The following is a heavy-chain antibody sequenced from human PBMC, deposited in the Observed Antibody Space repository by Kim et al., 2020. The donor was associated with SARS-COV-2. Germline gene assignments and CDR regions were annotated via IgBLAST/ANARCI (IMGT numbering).Heavy chain of an antibody. D-gene: IGHD6-13*01. CDR3: AKDPFGPLAAAGEVDD. CDR1: GFTFSSYA. Sequence: GGSLRLSCAASGFTFSSYAMSWVRQAPGKGLEWVSAISGSGGSTYYADSVKGRFTISRDNSKNTLYLQMNSLRAEDTAVYYCAKDPFGPLAAAGEVDDWGQGTLVTVSS. V-gene: IGHV3-23*01. CDR2: ISGSGGST. J-gene: IGHJ4*02.